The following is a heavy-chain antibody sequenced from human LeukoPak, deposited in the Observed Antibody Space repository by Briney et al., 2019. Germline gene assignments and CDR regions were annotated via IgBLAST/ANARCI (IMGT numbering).Heavy chain of an antibody. CDR2: IYHSGST. J-gene: IGHJ5*02. Sequence: SQTLSLTCTVSGGSISSGGYYWSWIRQPPGKGLEWIGYIYHSGSTYYNPSLKSRVTISVDRSKNQFSLKLSSVTAADTAVYYCASPRRYSSSWPSWGQGTLVTVSS. CDR1: GGSISSGGYY. D-gene: IGHD6-13*01. CDR3: ASPRRYSSSWPS. V-gene: IGHV4-30-2*01.